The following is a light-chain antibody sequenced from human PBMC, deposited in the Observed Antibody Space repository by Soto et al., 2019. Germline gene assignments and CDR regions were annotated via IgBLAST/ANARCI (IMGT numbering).Light chain of an antibody. CDR3: QQRSKLPRT. CDR2: GAS. Sequence: IWLSKYPATLSLSTGERATLCCRASQSVGDYLAWYQQRPGQAPRLLIYGASNRATGIPARFSASGSETDFTLTIIRLQPDDSAVYFCQQRSKLPRTFGGGTKGDIK. J-gene: IGKJ4*01. CDR1: QSVGDY. V-gene: IGKV3-11*01.